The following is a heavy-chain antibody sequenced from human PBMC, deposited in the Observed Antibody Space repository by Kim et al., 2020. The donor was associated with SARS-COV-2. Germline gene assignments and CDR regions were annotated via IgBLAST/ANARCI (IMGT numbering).Heavy chain of an antibody. Sequence: SETLSLTCTVSGGSISSSSYYWGWIRQPPGKGLEWIGSIYYSGSTYYNPSLKSRVTISVDTSKNQFSLKLSSVTAADTAVYYCACPPLLGYCSSTSCYGAFDIWGQGTMVTVSS. D-gene: IGHD2-2*01. CDR3: ACPPLLGYCSSTSCYGAFDI. J-gene: IGHJ3*02. CDR2: IYYSGST. CDR1: GGSISSSSYY. V-gene: IGHV4-39*01.